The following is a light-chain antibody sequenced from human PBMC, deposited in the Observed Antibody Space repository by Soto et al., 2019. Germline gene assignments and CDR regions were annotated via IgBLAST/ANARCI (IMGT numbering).Light chain of an antibody. J-gene: IGKJ1*01. CDR3: LQDFSYPRT. V-gene: IGKV1-33*01. CDR2: DAS. Sequence: DIQMTQSPSSLSASVGVRVTITCQASQDISNYLNWYQQKPGKAPKLLIYDASNLETGVPSRFSGSGSGTDFTLTISSLQPEDSATYYCLQDFSYPRTFGQGTKVDIK. CDR1: QDISNY.